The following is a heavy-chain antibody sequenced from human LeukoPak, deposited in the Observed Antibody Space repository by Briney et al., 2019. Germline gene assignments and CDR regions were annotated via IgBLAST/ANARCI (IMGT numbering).Heavy chain of an antibody. J-gene: IGHJ4*02. CDR1: GFTFSSYA. Sequence: GGSLRLSCAASGFTFSSYAMSWVRQAPGKGREWVSAISGSGGSTYYADSVKGRFTISRDNSKNTLYLQMNSLRAEDTAVYYCAKGMYYYGSGSLGFDYWGQGTLVTVSS. D-gene: IGHD3-10*01. CDR3: AKGMYYYGSGSLGFDY. V-gene: IGHV3-23*01. CDR2: ISGSGGST.